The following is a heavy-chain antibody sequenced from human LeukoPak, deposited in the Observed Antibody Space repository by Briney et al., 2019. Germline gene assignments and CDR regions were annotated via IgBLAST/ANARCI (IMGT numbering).Heavy chain of an antibody. V-gene: IGHV3-48*03. J-gene: IGHJ4*02. CDR3: ARDLHTSGSIGLDS. CDR1: GFTFSYYE. CDR2: ISGSGETR. Sequence: PGGPLRLSCAASGFTFSYYEMNWVRQAPGKGLEWITYISGSGETRSYADSVRGRFTISRDNANYSLNLQMNSLRAEDTAVYYCARDLHTSGSIGLDSWGQGILVIVSS. D-gene: IGHD3-22*01.